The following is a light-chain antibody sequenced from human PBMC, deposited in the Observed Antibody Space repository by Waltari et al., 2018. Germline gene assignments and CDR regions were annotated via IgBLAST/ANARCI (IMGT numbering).Light chain of an antibody. CDR2: AAS. CDR3: LQYNYWPPVT. CDR1: ETLGRK. V-gene: IGKV3-15*01. Sequence: ETVMTQSPATLSVSPGERVTLSCRASETLGRKLARYQHKPGQAPRLPIYAASTSASGIPPRFSGGGSGTDFTLTISSLQSEDFAGYYCLQYNYWPPVTFGGGT. J-gene: IGKJ4*01.